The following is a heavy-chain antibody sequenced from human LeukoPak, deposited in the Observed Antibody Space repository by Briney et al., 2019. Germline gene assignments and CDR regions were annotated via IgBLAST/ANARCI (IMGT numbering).Heavy chain of an antibody. D-gene: IGHD1-14*01. J-gene: IGHJ5*02. CDR3: AKEYLSGFDP. V-gene: IGHV3-30*18. CDR2: ISHDGNNK. Sequence: GGSLRLSCAASGFTFSSYGMHWVRQAPGKGLEGVAIISHDGNNKYYADSVKGRFTISRDNSKTTLYLQMNSLRAEDTAVYYCAKEYLSGFDPWGQGTLVTVSS. CDR1: GFTFSSYG.